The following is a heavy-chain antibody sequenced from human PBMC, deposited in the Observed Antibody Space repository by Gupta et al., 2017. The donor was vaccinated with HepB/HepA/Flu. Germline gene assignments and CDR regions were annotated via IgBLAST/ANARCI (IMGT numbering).Heavy chain of an antibody. CDR2: ISTSGANT. V-gene: IGHV3-23*01. CDR3: GRGYSVDV. J-gene: IGHJ6*02. Sequence: EVQLLESGGGLVQPGGSLRLCCAASGFTFTNYAMSWVRQAPGKGLEWVSGISTSGANTIYADSVKGRFTISRDNSKNTLSLQINSLRAEDTAVYYCGRGYSVDVWGQGTTVTVSS. CDR1: GFTFTNYA.